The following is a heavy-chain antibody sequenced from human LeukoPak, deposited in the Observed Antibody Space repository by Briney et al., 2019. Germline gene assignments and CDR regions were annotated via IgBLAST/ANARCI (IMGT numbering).Heavy chain of an antibody. D-gene: IGHD3-22*01. J-gene: IGHJ4*02. CDR1: GFTFSNYG. V-gene: IGHV3-30*18. Sequence: GGSLRLSCTASGFTFSNYGMHWARQAPGKGLEWVAVISYDGSNEYYADSVKGRFTISRDNSKNTLFLQMNSLRPEDTAVYHCAKMALFSGYYPPFDYWGQGTLVTVSS. CDR2: ISYDGSNE. CDR3: AKMALFSGYYPPFDY.